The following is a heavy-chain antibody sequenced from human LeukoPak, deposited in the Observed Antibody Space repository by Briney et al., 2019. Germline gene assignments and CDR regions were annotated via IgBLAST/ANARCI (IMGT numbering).Heavy chain of an antibody. CDR3: ATYRQVLLPFES. Sequence: GGSLRFSCAASGFTFSTFAMIWVRQPPGKGLEWVSSIFPSGGEIHYADSVRGRFTISRDNSKSTLSLQMNSLRAEDTAIYYCATYRQVLLPFESWGQGTLVTVSS. J-gene: IGHJ4*02. D-gene: IGHD2-8*02. CDR2: IFPSGGEI. V-gene: IGHV3-23*01. CDR1: GFTFSTFA.